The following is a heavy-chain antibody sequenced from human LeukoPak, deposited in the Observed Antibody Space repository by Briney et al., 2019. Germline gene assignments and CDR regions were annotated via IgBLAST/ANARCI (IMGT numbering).Heavy chain of an antibody. CDR3: AKDDSVDDYGDYVYNFVDAFDI. CDR2: IKSKTDGGTT. V-gene: IGHV3-15*07. CDR1: GFTFSNAW. Sequence: GGSLRLSCAASGFTFSNAWMNWVRQAPGKGLEWVGRIKSKTDGGTTDYAAPVKGRFTISRDNSKNTLYLQMNSLGAEDTAVYYCAKDDSVDDYGDYVYNFVDAFDIWGQGTMVTVSS. D-gene: IGHD4-17*01. J-gene: IGHJ3*02.